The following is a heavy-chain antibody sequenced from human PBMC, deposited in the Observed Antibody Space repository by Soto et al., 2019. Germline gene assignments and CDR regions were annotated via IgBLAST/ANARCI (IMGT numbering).Heavy chain of an antibody. CDR3: VKGSDCSSLSCFARIDS. J-gene: IGHJ4*02. D-gene: IGHD2-2*01. CDR1: GFTFSSYA. V-gene: IGHV3-23*01. CDR2: ISGSGGTT. Sequence: EVQLLESEGGLVQPGGSLSLSCAASGFTFSSYAMNWVRQAAGKGLEWVSIISGSGGTTYYTDSVKGRFTISRDNSKKTLYLQMSSLRAEDTAVYYCVKGSDCSSLSCFARIDSWGQGTLVTVTS.